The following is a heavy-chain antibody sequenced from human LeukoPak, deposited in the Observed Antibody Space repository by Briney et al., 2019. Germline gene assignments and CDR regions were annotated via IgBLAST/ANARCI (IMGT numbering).Heavy chain of an antibody. CDR1: GGSISSYY. CDR3: ARGPKSMVRGAMEYYFDY. D-gene: IGHD3-10*01. V-gene: IGHV4-59*12. J-gene: IGHJ4*02. CDR2: ISHSGST. Sequence: PSETLSLTCTVSGGSISSYYWSWIRQPPGKGVEWIGYISHSGSTNYNPSLKSRVTISVDTSKNQFSLKLSSVTAADTAVYYCARGPKSMVRGAMEYYFDYWGQGTLVTVSS.